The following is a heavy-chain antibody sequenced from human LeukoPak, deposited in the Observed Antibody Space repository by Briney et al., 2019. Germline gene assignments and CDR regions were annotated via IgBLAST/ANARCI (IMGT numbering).Heavy chain of an antibody. D-gene: IGHD1-26*01. CDR3: ARDPHILRSGSCLDY. CDR2: IYDSGST. J-gene: IGHJ4*02. CDR1: GGSISNYY. V-gene: IGHV4-59*01. Sequence: PSETLSLTCTVSGGSISNYYWSWIRQPPGKGLEWIGYIYDSGSTNYNPSLKSRVTISVDTSKNQFSLKLSSVTAEDTAVYYCARDPHILRSGSCLDYWGQGTLVTVSS.